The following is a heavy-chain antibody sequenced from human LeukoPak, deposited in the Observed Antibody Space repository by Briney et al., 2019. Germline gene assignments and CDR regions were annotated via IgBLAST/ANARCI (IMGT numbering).Heavy chain of an antibody. CDR3: ATGVWWELDSVAHPDY. J-gene: IGHJ4*02. D-gene: IGHD1-26*01. CDR2: FDPEDGET. CDR1: GYTLTELS. Sequence: ASVKVSCKVSGYTLTELSMHWVRQAPGKGHEWMGGFDPEDGETIHAQKFQGRVTMTEDTSTDTAYMELSSLRSEDTAVYYCATGVWWELDSVAHPDYWGQGTLVTVSS. V-gene: IGHV1-24*01.